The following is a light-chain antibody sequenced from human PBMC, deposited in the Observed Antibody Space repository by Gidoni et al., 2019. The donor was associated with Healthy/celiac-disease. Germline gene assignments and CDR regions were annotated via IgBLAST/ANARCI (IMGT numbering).Light chain of an antibody. Sequence: DIQMTQSPSSLSASVGDRVTITCRASQSISSYLKWYQEKPGKAPKLLIYAASSLQSGVPSRFSGSGSWTDFTLTISSQQPEDFATYYCRQSYSTPLTFGGGTKVEIK. V-gene: IGKV1-39*01. J-gene: IGKJ4*01. CDR1: QSISSY. CDR2: AAS. CDR3: RQSYSTPLT.